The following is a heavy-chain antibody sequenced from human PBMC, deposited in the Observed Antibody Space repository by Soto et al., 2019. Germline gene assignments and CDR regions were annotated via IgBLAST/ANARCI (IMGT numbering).Heavy chain of an antibody. Sequence: GGSLRLSCAASGFSFSSYSMNWVRQAPGKGLEWVSYISGGGGTTYYADSVKGRFTISRDNAKKSLYLQLSSLRDVDTAVYYCARDPMSGSQKLYFDYWGQGT. J-gene: IGHJ4*02. V-gene: IGHV3-48*02. CDR3: ARDPMSGSQKLYFDY. CDR1: GFSFSSYS. CDR2: ISGGGGTT. D-gene: IGHD1-26*01.